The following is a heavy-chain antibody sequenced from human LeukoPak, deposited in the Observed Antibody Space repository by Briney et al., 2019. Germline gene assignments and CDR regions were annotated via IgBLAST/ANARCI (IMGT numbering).Heavy chain of an antibody. CDR3: ARDRGYCSGGSCYRYYYGMDV. J-gene: IGHJ6*02. V-gene: IGHV3-23*01. D-gene: IGHD2-15*01. CDR2: ISGSGGST. CDR1: GFTFSSYA. Sequence: GGSLRLSCAASGFTFSSYAMSWVRQAPGKGLEWVSAISGSGGSTYYADSVKGRFTISRDNSKNTLYLQMNSLRAEDTAVYYCARDRGYCSGGSCYRYYYGMDVWGQGTTVTVSS.